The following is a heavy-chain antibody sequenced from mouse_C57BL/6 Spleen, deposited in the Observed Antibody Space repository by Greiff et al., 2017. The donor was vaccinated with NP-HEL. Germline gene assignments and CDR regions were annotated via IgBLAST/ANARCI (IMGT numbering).Heavy chain of an antibody. CDR2: INPNNGGT. D-gene: IGHD2-3*01. CDR1: GYTFTDYN. J-gene: IGHJ2*01. CDR3: ARSGDGPFDY. V-gene: IGHV1-18*01. Sequence: EVQLQQSGPELVKPGASVKIPCKASGYTFTDYNMDWVKQSHGKSLEWIGDINPNNGGTIYNQKFKGKATLTVDKSSSTAYMELRSLTSEDTAVYYCARSGDGPFDYWGQGTTLTVSS.